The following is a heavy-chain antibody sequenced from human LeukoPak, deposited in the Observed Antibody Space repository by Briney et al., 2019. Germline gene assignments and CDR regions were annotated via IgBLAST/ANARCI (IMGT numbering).Heavy chain of an antibody. V-gene: IGHV4-61*02. D-gene: IGHD7-27*01. CDR2: IYTSGST. J-gene: IGHJ4*02. CDR3: ASQHWGSNYFDY. Sequence: SETLSLTCTVSGGSISSGSYYWSGLRQPAGKGLEWIGRIYTSGSTNYNPSLKTRLTISVDTTKNHFPLTLSPVTAADTAVYYCASQHWGSNYFDYWGQGAPVTVSS. CDR1: GGSISSGSYY.